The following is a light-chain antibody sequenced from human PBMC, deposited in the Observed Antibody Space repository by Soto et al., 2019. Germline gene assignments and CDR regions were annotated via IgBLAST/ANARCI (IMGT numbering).Light chain of an antibody. Sequence: EIVMTQSPATLSVSPGERATLSCRASQSVSSNLAWYQQKPGQAPRLLIYGASTRATGIPARFSGSGSETDFTLTISRLEPEDFATYYCQQADTFPITFGQGTRLEIK. CDR2: GAS. V-gene: IGKV3-15*01. CDR1: QSVSSN. J-gene: IGKJ5*01. CDR3: QQADTFPIT.